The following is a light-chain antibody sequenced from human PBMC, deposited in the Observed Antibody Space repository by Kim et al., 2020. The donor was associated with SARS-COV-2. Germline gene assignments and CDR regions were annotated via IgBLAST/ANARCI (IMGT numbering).Light chain of an antibody. CDR3: QQTYSSPYT. V-gene: IGKV1-39*01. CDR2: GAS. J-gene: IGKJ2*01. Sequence: DIQMTQSPSSLSASVGDRVTVTCRASQSIDDYVNWYQQKPGKAPTLLIHGASSLQTRVPPRFSGGGYGTDFSLTISSLRPEDLAIYFCQQTYSSPYTFGQGTKLEI. CDR1: QSIDDY.